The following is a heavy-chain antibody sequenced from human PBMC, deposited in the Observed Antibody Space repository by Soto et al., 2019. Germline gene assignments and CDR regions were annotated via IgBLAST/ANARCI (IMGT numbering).Heavy chain of an antibody. V-gene: IGHV3-23*01. D-gene: IGHD6-19*01. Sequence: GGSLRLSCAASGFTFSSYAMSWVRQAPGKGLEWVSGISGSGDSTYYADSVKGRFTISRDNSKNTLYLQMNSLRAEDTAVYYCAKGVPGIAVAGYYRVDYYYGMDVWGQGTTVTVSS. CDR2: ISGSGDST. CDR1: GFTFSSYA. J-gene: IGHJ6*02. CDR3: AKGVPGIAVAGYYRVDYYYGMDV.